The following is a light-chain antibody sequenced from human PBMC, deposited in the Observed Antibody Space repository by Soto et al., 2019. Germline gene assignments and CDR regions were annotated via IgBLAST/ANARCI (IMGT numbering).Light chain of an antibody. V-gene: IGKV3D-20*02. CDR3: QQRSSWPWT. CDR2: DAS. Sequence: EIVLTQSPATLSLSPGERATLSCRASQTVRNNYLAWYQQKPGQAPRLLIYDASSRATGIPDRFSGSGSGTDFTLTISSLEPEDFAVYYCQQRSSWPWTFGQGTKVDIK. J-gene: IGKJ1*01. CDR1: QTVRNNY.